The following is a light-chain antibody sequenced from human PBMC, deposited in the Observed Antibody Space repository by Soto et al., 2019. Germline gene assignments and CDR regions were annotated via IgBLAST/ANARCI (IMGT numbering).Light chain of an antibody. V-gene: IGLV1-40*01. J-gene: IGLJ1*01. CDR2: GNS. Sequence: QSAPTQPPSVSGAPGQRVTISCTGSSSNIGAGYDVNWYQQLPGTAPKLLIDGNSNRPSGVPDRFSGSKSGTSASLAITGLQAEDEADYYCQSYDSSLSGSGVFGTGTKVTVL. CDR1: SSNIGAGYD. CDR3: QSYDSSLSGSGV.